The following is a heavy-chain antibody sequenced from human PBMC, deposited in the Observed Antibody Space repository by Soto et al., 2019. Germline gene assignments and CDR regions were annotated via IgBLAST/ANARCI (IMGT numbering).Heavy chain of an antibody. CDR1: GFTFNDFE. CDR2: IDGSGTTK. D-gene: IGHD3-10*01. J-gene: IGHJ4*02. V-gene: IGHV3-48*03. Sequence: EVQLLESGVGLVQPGGSLRLSCGVSGFTFNDFEMNWVRQAPGKGLEWLAYIDGSGTTKKYADAVRGRFTISRDNPNNSLFVQMSSLSAADTAIYYCARGFGRFNYWGQGTLVSVSS. CDR3: ARGFGRFNY.